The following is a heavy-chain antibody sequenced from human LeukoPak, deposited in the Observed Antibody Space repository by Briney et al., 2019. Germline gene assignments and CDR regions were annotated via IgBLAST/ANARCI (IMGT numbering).Heavy chain of an antibody. D-gene: IGHD4-17*01. CDR1: GFTFDSYT. J-gene: IGHJ4*02. CDR2: ISGSGFST. V-gene: IGHV3-23*01. CDR3: AKAMRPTVSYYDY. Sequence: PVGSLRLSCAASGFTFDSYTMSWVRQAPGKGLEWVSAISGSGFSTYYADSVKGRFTISRDNSRNTLYLQMNSLRVEDAAVYYCAKAMRPTVSYYDYWGQGTLVTVSS.